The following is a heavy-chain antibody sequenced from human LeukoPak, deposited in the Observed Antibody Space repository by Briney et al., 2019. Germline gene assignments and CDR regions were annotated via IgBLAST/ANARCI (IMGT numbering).Heavy chain of an antibody. CDR1: GDSVSSNSAA. J-gene: IGHJ6*02. CDR3: ARDVWFGELGASYGMDV. V-gene: IGHV6-1*01. D-gene: IGHD3-10*01. CDR2: TYYRSKWYN. Sequence: SQTLSLTCAISGDSVSSNSAAWNWIRQSPSRGLEWLGRTYYRSKWYNDYAVSVKSRVTINPDTSKNQFSPQLNSVTPEDTAVYYCARDVWFGELGASYGMDVWGQGTTVTVSS.